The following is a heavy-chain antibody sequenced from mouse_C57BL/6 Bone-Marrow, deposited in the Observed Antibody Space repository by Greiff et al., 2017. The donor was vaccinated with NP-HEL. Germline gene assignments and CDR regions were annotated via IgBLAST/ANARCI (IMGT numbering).Heavy chain of an antibody. CDR3: AHYYSNSDY. D-gene: IGHD2-12*01. J-gene: IGHJ2*01. CDR2: IIPSNGGT. V-gene: IGHV1-53*01. CDR1: GYTFTSYW. Sequence: VQLQQPGTELVKPGASVKLSCKASGYTFTSYWMHWVKQRPGQGLEWIGYIIPSNGGTNYNEKFKGKATLTVDKSSSTAHLQLSSLTSDDSAVYYFAHYYSNSDYWGQGTTLTVSS.